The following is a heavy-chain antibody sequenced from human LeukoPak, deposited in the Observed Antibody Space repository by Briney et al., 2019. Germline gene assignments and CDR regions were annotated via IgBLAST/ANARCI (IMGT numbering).Heavy chain of an antibody. CDR2: ISYDGSNK. Sequence: PGGSLRLSCAASGFTFSSYGMHWVRQAPGKGLEWVAVISYDGSNKYYADSVKGRFTISRDNSKNTLYLQMNSLRAEDTAVYYCAKVTITLIVVVTYFDYWGQGTLVTVSS. CDR1: GFTFSSYG. CDR3: AKVTITLIVVVTYFDY. J-gene: IGHJ4*02. D-gene: IGHD3-22*01. V-gene: IGHV3-30*18.